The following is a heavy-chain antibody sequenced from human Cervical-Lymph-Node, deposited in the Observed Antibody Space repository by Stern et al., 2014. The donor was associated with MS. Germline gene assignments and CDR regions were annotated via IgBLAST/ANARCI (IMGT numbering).Heavy chain of an antibody. CDR1: GVSISSGGYY. D-gene: IGHD2/OR15-2a*01. CDR2: IYSPGGT. CDR3: ARGSFEYFDAFDI. Sequence: QLQLQESGPGLVRPTQTLFLTCTVSGVSISSGGYYWSWIRYHPGKGLERIGIIYSPGGTYYNPSLKSRITISVDTSTNQFSLNLNSVTAADTAVYYCARGSFEYFDAFDIWGQGTMVTVSS. V-gene: IGHV4-31*03. J-gene: IGHJ3*02.